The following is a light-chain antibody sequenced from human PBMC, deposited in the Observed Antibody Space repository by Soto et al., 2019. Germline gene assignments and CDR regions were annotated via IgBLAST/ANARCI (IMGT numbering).Light chain of an antibody. CDR2: GAS. J-gene: IGKJ4*01. V-gene: IGKV3-20*01. Sequence: ETVLTQSPGTLSLSRGERATLSCRASQSISSGYLAWYQQRPGQAPRLLISGASNRATGIPDRFSGSGSGTDFTLTISRLEPEDSAVYYCQQYGGSPLVTFGGGTKVEIK. CDR3: QQYGGSPLVT. CDR1: QSISSGY.